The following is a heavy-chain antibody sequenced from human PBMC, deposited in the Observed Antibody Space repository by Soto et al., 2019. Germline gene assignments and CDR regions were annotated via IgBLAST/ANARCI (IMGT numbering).Heavy chain of an antibody. D-gene: IGHD3-10*01. CDR3: AKDPAGRYYGAGSYYPFDY. Sequence: EVQLLESGGGLVQPGGSLRLSCAASGFTFSSYAMSWVRQAPGKGLEWVSAISGSGGSTYYADSVKGRFTISRDNSKNTLYLQMNSLRAEETAVYYCAKDPAGRYYGAGSYYPFDYWGQGTLVTVSS. CDR2: ISGSGGST. CDR1: GFTFSSYA. V-gene: IGHV3-23*01. J-gene: IGHJ4*02.